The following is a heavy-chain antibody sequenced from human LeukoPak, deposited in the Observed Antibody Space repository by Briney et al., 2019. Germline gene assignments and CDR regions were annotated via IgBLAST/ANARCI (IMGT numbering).Heavy chain of an antibody. Sequence: ASVKVSCKASGYTFTSYGISWVRQAPGQGLEWMGWISAYNGDTNYAQKLQGRVTMTTDTSTSTAYMELRSLRSDDTAVYYCAGDRPDSYGPRPFDYWGQGTLVTVSS. CDR2: ISAYNGDT. CDR3: AGDRPDSYGPRPFDY. V-gene: IGHV1-18*01. J-gene: IGHJ4*02. CDR1: GYTFTSYG. D-gene: IGHD5-18*01.